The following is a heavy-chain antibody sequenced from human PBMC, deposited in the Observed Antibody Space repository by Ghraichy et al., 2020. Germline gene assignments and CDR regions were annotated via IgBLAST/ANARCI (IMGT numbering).Heavy chain of an antibody. D-gene: IGHD6-13*01. CDR3: ASQEAGRRFDY. CDR1: GGSFSGYY. CDR2: INHSGST. J-gene: IGHJ4*02. V-gene: IGHV4-34*01. Sequence: SETLSLTCAVYGGSFSGYYWSWIRQPPGKGLEWIGEINHSGSTNYNPSLKSRVTISVDTSKNQFSLKLSSVTAADTAVYYCASQEAGRRFDYWGQGTLVTVSS.